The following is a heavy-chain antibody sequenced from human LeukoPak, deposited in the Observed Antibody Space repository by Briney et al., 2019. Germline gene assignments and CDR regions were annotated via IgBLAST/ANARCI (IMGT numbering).Heavy chain of an antibody. CDR2: INPSGGST. Sequence: ASVKVSCKASGYTFTGYYMHWVRQAPGQGLEWMGIINPSGGSTSYAQKFQGRVTMTRDTSTSTVYMELSSLRSEDTAVYYCARDRADYGDYSKTKPLDYWGQGTLVTVSS. D-gene: IGHD4-17*01. CDR3: ARDRADYGDYSKTKPLDY. J-gene: IGHJ4*02. CDR1: GYTFTGYY. V-gene: IGHV1-46*01.